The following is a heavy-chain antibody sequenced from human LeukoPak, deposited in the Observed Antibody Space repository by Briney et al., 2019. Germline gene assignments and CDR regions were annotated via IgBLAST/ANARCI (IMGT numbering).Heavy chain of an antibody. CDR3: ARDPYCSGGSCYRRYGMDV. J-gene: IGHJ6*02. CDR1: GYTFTTYK. Sequence: ASVKVSCTASGYTFTTYKMHWVRQAPGQGLEWMGIINPSGGSTSYAQKFQGRVTMTRDTSTSTVYMELSSLRSEDTAVYYCARDPYCSGGSCYRRYGMDVWGQGTTVTVSS. CDR2: INPSGGST. V-gene: IGHV1-46*01. D-gene: IGHD2-15*01.